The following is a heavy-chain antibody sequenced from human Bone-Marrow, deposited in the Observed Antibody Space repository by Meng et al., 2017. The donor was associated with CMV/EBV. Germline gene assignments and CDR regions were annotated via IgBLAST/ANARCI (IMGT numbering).Heavy chain of an antibody. CDR2: IKQDGSEK. CDR1: GFTFSSYW. CDR3: ARDGGLPDAFDI. J-gene: IGHJ3*02. Sequence: GESLKISCAASGFTFSSYWMSWVRQAPGKGLEWVANIKQDGSEKYYVDSVKGRFTISRDNAKNSLYLQMNSLRAEDTAVYYCARDGGLPDAFDIWGQGTRVTGSS. D-gene: IGHD3-3*01. V-gene: IGHV3-7*01.